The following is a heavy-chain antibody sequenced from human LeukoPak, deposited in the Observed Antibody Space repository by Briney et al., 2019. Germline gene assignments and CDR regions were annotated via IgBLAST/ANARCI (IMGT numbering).Heavy chain of an antibody. CDR1: GGSISSYY. CDR2: IYYSGST. D-gene: IGHD1-26*01. V-gene: IGHV4-59*08. CDR3: ARHVGGSYWAYYYGMDV. Sequence: SETLSLTCTVSGGSISSYYWSRIRQPPGKGLEWIGYIYYSGSTNYNPSLKSRVTISVDTSKNQFSLKLSSVTAADTAVYYCARHVGGSYWAYYYGMDVWGQGTTVTVSS. J-gene: IGHJ6*02.